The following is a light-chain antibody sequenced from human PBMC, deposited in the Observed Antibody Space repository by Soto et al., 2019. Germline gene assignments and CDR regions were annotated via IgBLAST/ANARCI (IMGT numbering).Light chain of an antibody. CDR1: QSVSSN. Sequence: EIVMTQSPATLSVSPGDRATLSCRASQSVSSNLAWYQQKPGQAPRLLVYGASTRATGIPARFSGSGSGTEFTLPISSLQPEDFAVYFCQQYNNWPPFTFGQGTKLEIK. CDR2: GAS. J-gene: IGKJ2*01. V-gene: IGKV3-15*01. CDR3: QQYNNWPPFT.